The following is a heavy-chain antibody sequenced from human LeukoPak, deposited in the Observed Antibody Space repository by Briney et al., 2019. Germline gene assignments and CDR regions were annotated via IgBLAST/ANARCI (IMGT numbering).Heavy chain of an antibody. CDR2: IIPIFGTA. V-gene: IGHV1-69*13. Sequence: GASVKVSCKASGGTFSSYAISWVRQAPGQGLEWMGGIIPIFGTANYAQKFQGRVTITADESTSTAYMELSSLRSEDTAVYYCARHRGSSSSMGLDYWGQGTLVTVSS. CDR3: ARHRGSSSSMGLDY. CDR1: GGTFSSYA. J-gene: IGHJ4*02. D-gene: IGHD6-6*01.